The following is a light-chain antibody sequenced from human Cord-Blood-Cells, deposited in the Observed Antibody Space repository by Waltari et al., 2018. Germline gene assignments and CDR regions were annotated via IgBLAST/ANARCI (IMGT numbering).Light chain of an antibody. J-gene: IGKJ2*01. V-gene: IGKV1-39*01. CDR1: QSISSY. CDR2: AAS. Sequence: DIQMTQSPSSLSASVGDRVTITCRASQSISSYLHWYQQKPGKAPKLLIYAASSLQSGFPSRFSGSGSGTDFTLTISSLQPEDFATYYCQQSYSTPYTFGQGTKLEIK. CDR3: QQSYSTPYT.